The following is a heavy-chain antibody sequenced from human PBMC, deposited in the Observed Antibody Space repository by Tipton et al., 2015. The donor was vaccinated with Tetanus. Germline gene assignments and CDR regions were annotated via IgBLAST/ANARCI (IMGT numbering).Heavy chain of an antibody. CDR2: IAFDGKNE. CDR1: GFSFSYHG. D-gene: IGHD5-18*01. V-gene: IGHV3-30*18. CDR3: AKEFQLAMIRLCDS. J-gene: IGHJ4*02. Sequence: SLRLSCVASGFSFSYHGMHWVRQAPGKGLEWVAVIAFDGKNERYADSVKGRFIISRDNSKNTLYLQMNSLRPEDTAVYYCAKEFQLAMIRLCDSWGQGTQVTASS.